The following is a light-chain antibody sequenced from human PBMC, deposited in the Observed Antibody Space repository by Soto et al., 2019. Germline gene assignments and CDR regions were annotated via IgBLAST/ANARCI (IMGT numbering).Light chain of an antibody. J-gene: IGKJ4*01. Sequence: EIVLTQSPGTLSLSPGERATLSCRASQSVGGQLAWYQQKPGQAPRLFIYDVAARLTGVPDRFSGSGSGTDFTLTISRLEPEDFAVYFCQQYVSSHPFCGGTKVEI. CDR2: DVA. CDR1: QSVGGQ. CDR3: QQYVSSHP. V-gene: IGKV3-20*01.